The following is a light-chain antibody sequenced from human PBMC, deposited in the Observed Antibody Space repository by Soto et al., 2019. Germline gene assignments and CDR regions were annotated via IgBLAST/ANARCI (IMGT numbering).Light chain of an antibody. J-gene: IGKJ1*01. CDR2: AAS. CDR1: QSVSNNY. V-gene: IGKV3-20*01. CDR3: QYYSSSGT. Sequence: EIVLTQAPGTLSLSPGERATLSCRASQSVSNNYLAWYQQKPGQAPRLLHYAASNGAAGTPGIFSGSACGKVFPIIISRQEHDDVAVYCCQYYSSSGTFGQGTKVDIK.